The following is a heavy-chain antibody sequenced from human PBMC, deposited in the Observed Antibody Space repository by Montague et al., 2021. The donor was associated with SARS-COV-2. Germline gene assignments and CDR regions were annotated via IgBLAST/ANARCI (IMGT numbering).Heavy chain of an antibody. D-gene: IGHD2-2*02. V-gene: IGHV3-33*01. CDR3: ARDLNPAIPVVWYYYYGMDV. J-gene: IGHJ6*02. CDR2: IWYDGGNK. CDR1: GFTFSSYG. Sequence: SLRLSCAASGFTFSSYGMHWVRQAPGKGLEWVAVIWYDGGNKYYADSVKGRFTISRDNSKNTLYLQMNSLRAEDTAVYYCARDLNPAIPVVWYYYYGMDVWGQGTTVTVSS.